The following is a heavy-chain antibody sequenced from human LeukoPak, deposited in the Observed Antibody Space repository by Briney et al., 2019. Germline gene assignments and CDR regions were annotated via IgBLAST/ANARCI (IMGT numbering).Heavy chain of an antibody. CDR3: ARGTTDIVAEISDAFDI. J-gene: IGHJ3*02. CDR2: ISYDAINK. Sequence: GGSLRLSCAASGFTFSAFAMHWARQAPGKGLEWVPAISYDAINKYYAVSVRGRFTISRDNSRNTLFLQMNSLRADDKAVYYCARGTTDIVAEISDAFDIWGQGTVVTVPS. D-gene: IGHD5-12*01. V-gene: IGHV3-30-3*01. CDR1: GFTFSAFA.